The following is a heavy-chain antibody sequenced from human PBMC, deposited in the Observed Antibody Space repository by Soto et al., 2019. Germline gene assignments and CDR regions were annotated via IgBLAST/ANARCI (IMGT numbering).Heavy chain of an antibody. J-gene: IGHJ4*02. Sequence: GGSLRLSCTASGFTFGDYAMSWVRQAPGKGLECVGFIRSEAYGWTTEYAASVKGRFTISRDDSKSIAYLQMNSLRTEDTAVYYCTRAGGSGWGYYFDYWGQGTQVTVSS. V-gene: IGHV3-49*04. CDR3: TRAGGSGWGYYFDY. CDR2: IRSEAYGWTT. CDR1: GFTFGDYA. D-gene: IGHD6-19*01.